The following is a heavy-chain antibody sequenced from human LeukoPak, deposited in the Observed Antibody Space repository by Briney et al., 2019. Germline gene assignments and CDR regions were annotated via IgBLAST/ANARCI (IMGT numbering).Heavy chain of an antibody. J-gene: IGHJ3*02. D-gene: IGHD4/OR15-4a*01. CDR3: ARGVSIWWNLTGVDAFDI. Sequence: VASVKVSCKASGYTFTSYYMHWVRQAPGQGLEWMGIINPSGGSTSYAQKFQGRVTMTRNTSISTAYMELSSLRSEDTAVYYCARGVSIWWNLTGVDAFDIWGQGTMVTVSS. CDR2: INPSGGST. V-gene: IGHV1-46*01. CDR1: GYTFTSYY.